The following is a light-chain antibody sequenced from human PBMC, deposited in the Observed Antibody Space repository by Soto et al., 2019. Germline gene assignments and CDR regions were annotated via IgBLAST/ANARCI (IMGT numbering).Light chain of an antibody. J-gene: IGKJ1*01. CDR1: QSLLHSNGYNY. CDR2: LGS. CDR3: MQSLETPWT. Sequence: EIVLTQSPLSLPVTPGEAASISCRSSQSLLHSNGYNYVDWYLQKPGQSPQLLIYLGSNRASGVPDRFSGSGSVTAFALKISRVEAEDVGVYYCMQSLETPWTFGQGTKVDIK. V-gene: IGKV2-28*01.